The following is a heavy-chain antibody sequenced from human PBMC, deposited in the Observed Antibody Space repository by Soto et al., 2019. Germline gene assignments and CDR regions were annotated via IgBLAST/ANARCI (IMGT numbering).Heavy chain of an antibody. D-gene: IGHD1-26*01. CDR2: ISYDGSSK. CDR1: GFIFSNYG. CDR3: ASRVPSGTYGAPYFQH. J-gene: IGHJ1*01. V-gene: IGHV3-30*03. Sequence: GGSLRLSCAVSGFIFSNYGMHWVRQAAGKGLEWVAVISYDGSSKYYADSVKGRFTISRDNSKNTLYLQMNSLRAEDTAVYYCASRVPSGTYGAPYFQHWGQGTLVTVSS.